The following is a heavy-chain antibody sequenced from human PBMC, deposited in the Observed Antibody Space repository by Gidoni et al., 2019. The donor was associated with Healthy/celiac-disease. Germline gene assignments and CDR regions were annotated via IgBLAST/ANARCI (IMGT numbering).Heavy chain of an antibody. CDR2: ISYDGSNK. Sequence: QVQLVESGGGVVQPGRSLRLPCAASGFTFSSYAMHWVRQAPGKGLEWVAVISYDGSNKYYADSVKGRFTISRDNSKNTLYLQMNSLRAEDTAVYYCARDLWHIVVVTASVGMDVWGQGTTVTVSS. J-gene: IGHJ6*02. CDR1: GFTFSSYA. CDR3: ARDLWHIVVVTASVGMDV. V-gene: IGHV3-30-3*01. D-gene: IGHD2-21*02.